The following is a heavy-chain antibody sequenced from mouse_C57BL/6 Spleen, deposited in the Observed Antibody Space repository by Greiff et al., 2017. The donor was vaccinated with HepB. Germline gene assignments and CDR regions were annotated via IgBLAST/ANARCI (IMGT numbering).Heavy chain of an antibody. CDR3: ARDYYGSLYAMDY. CDR1: GYSITSGYY. D-gene: IGHD1-1*01. CDR2: ISYDGSN. Sequence: EVKLQESGPGLVKPSQSLSLTCSVTGYSITSGYYWNWIRQFPGNKLEWMGYISYDGSNNYNPSLKNRISITRDTSKNQFFLKLNSVTTEDTATYYCARDYYGSLYAMDYWGQGTSVTVSS. V-gene: IGHV3-6*01. J-gene: IGHJ4*01.